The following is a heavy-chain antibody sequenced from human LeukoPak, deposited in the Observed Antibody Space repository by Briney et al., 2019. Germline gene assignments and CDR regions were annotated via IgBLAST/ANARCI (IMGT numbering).Heavy chain of an antibody. V-gene: IGHV4-31*03. CDR1: GGSISSGGYY. D-gene: IGHD3-22*01. CDR2: IYYSGST. CDR3: AREEAYYYDSAGAFDI. J-gene: IGHJ3*02. Sequence: SQTLSLTCTVSGGSISSGGYYWSWIRQHPGKGLEWIVYIYYSGSTYYNPSLKSRVTISVDTSKNQFSLKLSSVTAADTAVYYCAREEAYYYDSAGAFDIWGQGTMVTVSS.